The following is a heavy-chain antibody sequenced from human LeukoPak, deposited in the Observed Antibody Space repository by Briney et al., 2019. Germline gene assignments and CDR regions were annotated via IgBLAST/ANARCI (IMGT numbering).Heavy chain of an antibody. J-gene: IGHJ2*01. Sequence: PGGSLRLSCVASGISFSNYWMTWVRQAPGKGLEWVANIKQDGSEKNYVDSVKGRFTSSRDNAKNSLYLQMNRLRAEDTAVYYCVRGYWNFGLWGRGTQVTVSS. CDR1: GISFSNYW. V-gene: IGHV3-7*01. CDR3: VRGYWNFGL. CDR2: IKQDGSEK.